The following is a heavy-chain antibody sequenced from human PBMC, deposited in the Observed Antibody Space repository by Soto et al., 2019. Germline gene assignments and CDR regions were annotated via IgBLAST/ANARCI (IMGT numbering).Heavy chain of an antibody. D-gene: IGHD2-8*01. V-gene: IGHV3-23*01. J-gene: IGHJ3*01. CDR3: AKEGDARPTFDAFDF. CDR1: GFTFSSYA. Sequence: DVQLLESGGGLVQPGGSLRLSCEASGFTFSSYAMSWVRQGPGGGLEWVSTTSGNGVITYYADSVKGRFAISRDNSKDTLYLHVSSLRDDDTAVYYCAKEGDARPTFDAFDFWGQGTTVTVSS. CDR2: TSGNGVIT.